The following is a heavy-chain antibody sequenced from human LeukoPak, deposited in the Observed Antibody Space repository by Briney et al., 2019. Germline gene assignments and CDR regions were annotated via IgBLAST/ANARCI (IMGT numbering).Heavy chain of an antibody. CDR3: ARGRICSSTSCYIDY. D-gene: IGHD2-2*01. Sequence: NPGGSLRLSCAASGFTVSSNYMSWVRQAPGKGLEWVSSISSSSSYIYYADSVKGRFTISRDNAKNSLYLQMNSLRAEDTAVYYCARGRICSSTSCYIDYWGQGTLVTVSS. V-gene: IGHV3-21*01. CDR2: ISSSSSYI. J-gene: IGHJ4*02. CDR1: GFTVSSNY.